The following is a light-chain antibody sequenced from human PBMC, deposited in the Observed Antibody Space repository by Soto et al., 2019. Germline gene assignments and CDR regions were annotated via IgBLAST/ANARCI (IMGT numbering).Light chain of an antibody. CDR3: SSYTSRSTPLV. Sequence: QSALTQPASVSGSPGQSITISCTGTSSDVGGYNYVSWYQQHPGKAPKLMIYEVSNRPSGVSNRFSGSKSGNTASLTISGRQADDEADYYCSSYTSRSTPLVFGGGTKLTVL. CDR2: EVS. J-gene: IGLJ2*01. CDR1: SSDVGGYNY. V-gene: IGLV2-14*01.